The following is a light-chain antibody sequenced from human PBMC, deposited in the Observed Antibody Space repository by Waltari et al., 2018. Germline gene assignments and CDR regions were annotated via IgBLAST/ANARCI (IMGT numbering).Light chain of an antibody. CDR1: QSISRS. CDR2: GAS. V-gene: IGKV3-20*01. CDR3: QQYDSSPLT. J-gene: IGKJ1*01. Sequence: EIVLTQSPVTLSSSPGERATLSCRASQSISRSLVWYQQKPGHPPRLLSFGASGRATGIPDRFSGSGSGTEFTLTISRLEPEDFAVYYCQQYDSSPLTFGQGTKVEIK.